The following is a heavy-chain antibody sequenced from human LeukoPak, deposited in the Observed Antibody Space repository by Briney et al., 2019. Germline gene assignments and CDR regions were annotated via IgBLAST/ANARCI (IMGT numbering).Heavy chain of an antibody. J-gene: IGHJ4*02. Sequence: SVKVSCKASGGTFSSYAISWVRQAPGQGLEWMGGIIPIFGTANYAQKFQGRITITADESTSTAYMELSSLRSDDTAVYYCARLRRGYSYGTFDYWGQGTLVTVSS. CDR1: GGTFSSYA. D-gene: IGHD5-18*01. CDR2: IIPIFGTA. V-gene: IGHV1-69*13. CDR3: ARLRRGYSYGTFDY.